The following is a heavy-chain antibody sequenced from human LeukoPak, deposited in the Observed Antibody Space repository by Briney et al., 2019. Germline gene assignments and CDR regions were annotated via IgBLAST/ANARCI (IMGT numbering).Heavy chain of an antibody. V-gene: IGHV4-39*07. CDR2: INHSGST. Sequence: SETLSLTCTVSGGSISSSSYYWGWIRQPPGKGLEWIGEINHSGSTNYNPSLKSRVTISVDTSKNQFSLKLSSVTAADTAVYYCVRDRRRFGAYGGGWFDPWGQGTLVTVSS. D-gene: IGHD5-12*01. CDR3: VRDRRRFGAYGGGWFDP. CDR1: GGSISSSSYY. J-gene: IGHJ5*02.